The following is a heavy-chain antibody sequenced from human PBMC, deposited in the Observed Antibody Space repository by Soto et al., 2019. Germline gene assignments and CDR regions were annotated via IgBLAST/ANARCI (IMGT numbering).Heavy chain of an antibody. Sequence: SGGSLRLSFAASGFTFSNYAMSWVRQAPGKGQEWVSLVSATAGTTYYTDSVKGRFTISRDNSRNTVYLQMNSLRADDTAVYYCAKDRLAGGFDYWGQGTLVTVSS. CDR1: GFTFSNYA. J-gene: IGHJ4*02. V-gene: IGHV3-23*01. D-gene: IGHD3-16*01. CDR2: VSATAGTT. CDR3: AKDRLAGGFDY.